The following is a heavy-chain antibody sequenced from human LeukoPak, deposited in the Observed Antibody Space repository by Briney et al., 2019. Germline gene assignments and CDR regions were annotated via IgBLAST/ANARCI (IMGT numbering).Heavy chain of an antibody. D-gene: IGHD3-10*02. CDR1: GGSFSGYY. CDR2: IYYSGST. J-gene: IGHJ4*02. Sequence: SETLSLTCAVYGGSFSGYYWSWIRQPPGKGLEWIGYIYYSGSTNYNPSLKSRVTISVDTSKNQFSLKLSSVTAADTAVYYCARSPRTMIGTFFDYWGQGTLVTVSS. V-gene: IGHV4-59*01. CDR3: ARSPRTMIGTFFDY.